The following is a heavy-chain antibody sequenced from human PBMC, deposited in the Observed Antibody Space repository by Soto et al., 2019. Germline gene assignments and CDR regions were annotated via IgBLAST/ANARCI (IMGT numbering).Heavy chain of an antibody. CDR1: GGSISNYY. Sequence: SETLSLTCTVSGGSISNYYWSWIRQPPGKGLEWIGYIYYSGSTYYNPSLKSRVTISVDTSKNQFSLKLSSVTAADTAVYYCARESYYGSGATVVAYWGQGTLVTVSS. V-gene: IGHV4-59*12. CDR2: IYYSGST. CDR3: ARESYYGSGATVVAY. D-gene: IGHD3-10*01. J-gene: IGHJ4*02.